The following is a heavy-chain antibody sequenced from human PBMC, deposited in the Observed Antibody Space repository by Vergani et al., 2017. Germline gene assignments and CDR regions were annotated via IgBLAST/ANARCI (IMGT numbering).Heavy chain of an antibody. J-gene: IGHJ4*02. D-gene: IGHD2-2*01. V-gene: IGHV1-3*01. Sequence: QVQLVQSGAEVKKPGASVKVSCKASGYTFTSYAMHWVRQAPGQRLEWMGWINAGNGNTKYSQKFQGRVTITRDTSASTAYMELSSLRSEDTAVYYCARDRYLVVVPAASTLSAENYFDYWGQGTLVTVSS. CDR3: ARDRYLVVVPAASTLSAENYFDY. CDR1: GYTFTSYA. CDR2: INAGNGNT.